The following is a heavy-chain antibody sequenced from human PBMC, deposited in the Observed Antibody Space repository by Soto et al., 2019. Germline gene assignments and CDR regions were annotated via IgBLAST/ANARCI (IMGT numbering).Heavy chain of an antibody. D-gene: IGHD1-26*01. CDR2: IYYSVST. Sequence: PSETLSLTCTVSGGSSSSYYWSWIRQPPGKGLEWIGYIYYSVSTNYNPSLKSRVTISVDTSKNQFSLKLSSVTAADTAVYYCASSRGSPVPLDYWGQGTLVTVSS. V-gene: IGHV4-59*12. J-gene: IGHJ4*02. CDR3: ASSRGSPVPLDY. CDR1: GGSSSSYY.